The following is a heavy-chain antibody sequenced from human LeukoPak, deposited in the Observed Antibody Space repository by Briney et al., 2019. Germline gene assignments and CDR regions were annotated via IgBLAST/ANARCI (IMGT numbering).Heavy chain of an antibody. Sequence: GGSLRLSCAASGFTFSSYAMSWVRQAPEKGLEWVSVVYSGGGTYYADSVKGRFTFSRDNSKNTLYLQMNSLRVEDTAVYYCARGVGQDAFDIWGQGTMVTVSS. CDR3: ARGVGQDAFDI. CDR1: GFTFSSYA. D-gene: IGHD1-26*01. V-gene: IGHV3-53*01. J-gene: IGHJ3*02. CDR2: VYSGGGT.